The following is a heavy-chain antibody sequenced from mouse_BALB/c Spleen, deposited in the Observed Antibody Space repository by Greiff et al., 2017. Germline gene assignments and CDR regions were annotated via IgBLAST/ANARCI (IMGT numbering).Heavy chain of an antibody. Sequence: EVQRVESGPELVKPGASVKISCKASGYTFTDYNMHWVKQSHGKSLEWIGYIYPYNGGTGYNQKFKSKATLTVDNSSSTAYMELRSLTSEDSAVYYCARDSYGNPDYWGQGTTLTVSS. V-gene: IGHV1S29*02. CDR3: ARDSYGNPDY. CDR1: GYTFTDYN. CDR2: IYPYNGGT. J-gene: IGHJ2*01. D-gene: IGHD2-10*02.